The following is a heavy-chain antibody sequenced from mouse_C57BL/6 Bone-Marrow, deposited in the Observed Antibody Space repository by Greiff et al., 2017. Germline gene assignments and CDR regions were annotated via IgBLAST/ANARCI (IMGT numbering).Heavy chain of an antibody. V-gene: IGHV1-42*01. D-gene: IGHD1-1*01. CDR1: GYSFTGYY. Sequence: VQLQQSGPELVKPGASVKISCKASGYSFTGYYMNWVKQSPEKSLEWIGEINPSTGGTTYNQKFKAKATLTVDKSSSTAYMQRKSLTSEDSADYYCAREGSSLDYWGQGTTLTVSS. CDR2: INPSTGGT. CDR3: AREGSSLDY. J-gene: IGHJ2*01.